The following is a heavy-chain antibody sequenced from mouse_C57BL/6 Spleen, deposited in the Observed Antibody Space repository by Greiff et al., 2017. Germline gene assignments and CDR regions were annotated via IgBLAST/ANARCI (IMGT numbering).Heavy chain of an antibody. CDR3: AREGVTTDVYYFDY. CDR1: GYAFSSYW. D-gene: IGHD2-2*01. V-gene: IGHV1-80*01. Sequence: QVQLKQSGAELVKPGASVKISCKASGYAFSSYWMNWVKQRPGKGLEWIGQIYPGDGDTNYNGKFKGKATLTADKSSSTAYMQLSSLTSEDSAVYFCAREGVTTDVYYFDYWGQGTTLTVSS. CDR2: IYPGDGDT. J-gene: IGHJ2*01.